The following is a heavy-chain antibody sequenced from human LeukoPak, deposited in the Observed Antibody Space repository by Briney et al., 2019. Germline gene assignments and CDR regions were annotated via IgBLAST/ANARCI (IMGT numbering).Heavy chain of an antibody. CDR2: IKSKTDGGTT. J-gene: IGHJ4*02. Sequence: GGSLRLSCAASGFTFSSYSMNWVRQAPGKGLEWVGRIKSKTDGGTTDYAAPVKGRFTISRDDSKNTLYLQMNSLKTEDTAVYYCTQYTYGFFQYWGQGTLVTVSS. CDR1: GFTFSSYS. D-gene: IGHD5-18*01. V-gene: IGHV3-15*01. CDR3: TQYTYGFFQY.